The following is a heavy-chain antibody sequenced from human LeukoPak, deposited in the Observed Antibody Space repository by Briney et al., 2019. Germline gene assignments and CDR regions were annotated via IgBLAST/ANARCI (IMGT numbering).Heavy chain of an antibody. V-gene: IGHV3-7*01. J-gene: IGHJ6*02. D-gene: IGHD2-2*01. Sequence: GGSLRLSCSASGFTFTNYNMNWVRQAPGKGLEWVANIKQDGSEKYYVDSVKGRFTISRDNAKNSLYLQMNSLRAEDTAVYYCARDLWVVVPAARYYYYYGMDVWGQGTTVTVSS. CDR3: ARDLWVVVPAARYYYYYGMDV. CDR1: GFTFTNYN. CDR2: IKQDGSEK.